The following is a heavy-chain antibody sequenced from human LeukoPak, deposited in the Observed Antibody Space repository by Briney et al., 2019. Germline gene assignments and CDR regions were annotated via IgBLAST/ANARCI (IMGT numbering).Heavy chain of an antibody. CDR3: AASYFGYSTD. CDR2: LYTSGST. Sequence: SETLSLTCTVSGGSISSYYWSWIRQPAGKGLEWIGRLYTSGSTNYNPSLRSRVTMSVDTSKNHVSLKLTSVTAADTAVYYCAASYFGYSTDWVQGTLVTVSS. CDR1: GGSISSYY. D-gene: IGHD6-13*01. J-gene: IGHJ4*02. V-gene: IGHV4-4*07.